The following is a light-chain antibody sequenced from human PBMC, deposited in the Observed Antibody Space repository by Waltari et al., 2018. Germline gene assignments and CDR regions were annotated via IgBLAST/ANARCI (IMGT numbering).Light chain of an antibody. CDR1: QSVSSN. Sequence: EIVMTQSPATLSVSPGERATLSCRSRQSVSSNLAWYQQKPGQAPRLLIYGASTSATGIPARFSGSGSGTEFTLTISSLQSEDFVVYYCQQYNNWPKTFGQGTKVEIK. CDR3: QQYNNWPKT. J-gene: IGKJ1*01. V-gene: IGKV3-15*01. CDR2: GAS.